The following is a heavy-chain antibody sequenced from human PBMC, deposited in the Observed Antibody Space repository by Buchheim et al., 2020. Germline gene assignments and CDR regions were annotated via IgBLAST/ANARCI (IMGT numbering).Heavy chain of an antibody. V-gene: IGHV3-15*01. D-gene: IGHD3-22*01. CDR2: IKSKTDGGTT. J-gene: IGHJ4*02. Sequence: EVQLVESGGGLVNPGGSLRLSCAVSGFTFSSAWMSWVRQSPGKGLEWVGLIKSKTDGGTTDYAAPVKGRFTISRDDSENTLYIQMSNLDTEDTAVDYCATAPGFYDSAPFDFWGQGT. CDR1: GFTFSSAW. CDR3: ATAPGFYDSAPFDF.